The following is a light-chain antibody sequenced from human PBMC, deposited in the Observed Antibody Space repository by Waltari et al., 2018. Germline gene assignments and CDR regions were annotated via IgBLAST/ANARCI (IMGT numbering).Light chain of an antibody. CDR1: ESVATS. Sequence: EMVMTQSPATLSVSPGERVALSCRASESVATSLAWYQQIPGQAPRLLIYDASTRATKVSVRFSGSGSGTEFTLTITSLQSEDFAVYYCQQCNKWPPTFGGGTKVEIK. CDR3: QQCNKWPPT. V-gene: IGKV3-15*01. CDR2: DAS. J-gene: IGKJ4*01.